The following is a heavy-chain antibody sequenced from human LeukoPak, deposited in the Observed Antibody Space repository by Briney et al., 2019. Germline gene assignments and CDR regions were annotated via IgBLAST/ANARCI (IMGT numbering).Heavy chain of an antibody. V-gene: IGHV4-34*01. D-gene: IGHD6-13*01. CDR2: INHSGST. J-gene: IGHJ4*02. CDR3: ARAVGYSSSWFSSGWSFDY. Sequence: SETLSLTCAVYGGSFSGYYWSWIRQPPGKGLEWIGEINHSGSTNYNPSLKSRVTISVDTSKNQFSLKLNSVTAADTAVYYCARAVGYSSSWFSSGWSFDYWGQGTLVTVSS. CDR1: GGSFSGYY.